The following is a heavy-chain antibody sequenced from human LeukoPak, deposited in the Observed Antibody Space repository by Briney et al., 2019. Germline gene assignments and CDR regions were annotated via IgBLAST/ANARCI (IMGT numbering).Heavy chain of an antibody. Sequence: SETLSLTCTVSGYSISSGHYWGWIRQPPGKGLEWIGSIYHSGSTYYNPSLKSRVTISVDTSKNQFSLKLSSVTAADTAVYYCGAGYTPYYFDYWGQGTLVTVSS. V-gene: IGHV4-38-2*02. CDR3: GAGYTPYYFDY. D-gene: IGHD1-1*01. CDR1: GYSISSGHY. CDR2: IYHSGST. J-gene: IGHJ4*02.